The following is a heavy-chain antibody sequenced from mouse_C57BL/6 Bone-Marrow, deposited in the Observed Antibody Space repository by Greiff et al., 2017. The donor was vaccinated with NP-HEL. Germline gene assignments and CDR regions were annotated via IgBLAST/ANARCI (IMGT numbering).Heavy chain of an antibody. Sequence: EVMLVESGGGLVQPGGSLKLSCAASGFTFSSYGMSWVRQPPDKRLAWVATISSGGSYTSYPDSVYGRFTFARDNDKNTLYLQMSSLKSEDTAMYNCASPYDYDVAWFAYWGQGTLVTVSA. J-gene: IGHJ3*01. D-gene: IGHD2-4*01. CDR3: ASPYDYDVAWFAY. V-gene: IGHV5-6*03. CDR2: ISSGGSYT. CDR1: GFTFSSYG.